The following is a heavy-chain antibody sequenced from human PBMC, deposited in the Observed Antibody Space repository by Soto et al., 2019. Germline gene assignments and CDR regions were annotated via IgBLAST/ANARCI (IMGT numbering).Heavy chain of an antibody. J-gene: IGHJ4*01. D-gene: IGHD3-10*01. CDR2: TNHTGST. Sequence: PSDTASVTCAVYGGPFRGYYWSLIRQTPGKGLEWIGETNHTGSTNYNPSHKSRVTISVDTSKNQFPLKLSSVTAADTAVYYCARGFLPAAPYMVRGVMLDYWGQGTLVTVSS. CDR1: GGPFRGYY. CDR3: ARGFLPAAPYMVRGVMLDY. V-gene: IGHV4-34*01.